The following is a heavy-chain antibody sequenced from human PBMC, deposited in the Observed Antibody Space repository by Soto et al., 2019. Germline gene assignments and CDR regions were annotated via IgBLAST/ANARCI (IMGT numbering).Heavy chain of an antibody. CDR3: ARVARSWTRGVDP. D-gene: IGHD6-13*01. V-gene: IGHV5-10-1*01. Sequence: EVQLVQSGAEVKKPGESLRISCQGSGYSFTSYWITWVRQMPGKGLEWMGRINPSDSYTTYSPSFQGHVTVSVDKSISPAYLQWHRLKASGSAMYYCARVARSWTRGVDPWGQGKLVIVSS. CDR1: GYSFTSYW. CDR2: INPSDSYT. J-gene: IGHJ5*02.